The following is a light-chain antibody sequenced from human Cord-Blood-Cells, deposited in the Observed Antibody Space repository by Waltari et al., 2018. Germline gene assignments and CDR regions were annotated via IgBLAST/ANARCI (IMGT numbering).Light chain of an antibody. CDR2: GAS. V-gene: IGKV3-15*01. J-gene: IGKJ4*01. CDR3: QQYNNWPLT. Sequence: EIVMTQSPATLSVSPGETPTLSCRASQSVSSNLAWYQQKPGQAPRLLIYGASTRATGIPARFSGSGSGTEFTLTISSLQSEDFAVYYCQQYNNWPLTFGGGTKVEIK. CDR1: QSVSSN.